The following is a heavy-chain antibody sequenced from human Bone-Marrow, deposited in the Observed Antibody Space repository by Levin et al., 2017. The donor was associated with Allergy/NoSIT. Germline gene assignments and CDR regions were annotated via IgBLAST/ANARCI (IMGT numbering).Heavy chain of an antibody. CDR3: ARLNNSAGADY. CDR1: GYTIANYW. J-gene: IGHJ4*02. CDR2: IYPGDSDG. Sequence: GESLKISCKASGYTIANYWIAWVRQMPGKGLEWMGIIYPGDSDGRYSPSFQGQVTISADKSISTAYLQWSSLKASDSANYYCARLNNSAGADYWGQGTLVTVSS. D-gene: IGHD1/OR15-1a*01. V-gene: IGHV5-51*01.